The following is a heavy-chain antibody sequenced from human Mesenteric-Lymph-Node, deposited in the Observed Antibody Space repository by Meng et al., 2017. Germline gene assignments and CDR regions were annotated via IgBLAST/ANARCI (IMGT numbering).Heavy chain of an antibody. D-gene: IGHD2-15*01. CDR3: GDGGGNVVDVDY. J-gene: IGHJ4*01. Sequence: VPLQVTGPGLGTATESPSLPVTVSGVAGTSSSNYWRSYLRQPAEKGQEWMGEIYNSSNNNYTSSQKSRVTTSLAKYKNQFPLQLTLATAETTAVYYSGDGGGNVVDVDYWGHGTLVTVSS. CDR1: GVAGTSSSNY. V-gene: IGHV4-4*02. CDR2: IYNSSNN.